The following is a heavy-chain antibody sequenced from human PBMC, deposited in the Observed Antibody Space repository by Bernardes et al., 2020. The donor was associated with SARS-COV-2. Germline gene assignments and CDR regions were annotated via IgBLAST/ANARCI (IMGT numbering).Heavy chain of an antibody. D-gene: IGHD2-2*01. V-gene: IGHV3-23*01. CDR1: GFTFASYA. J-gene: IGHJ4*02. Sequence: GGSLRLSCAASGFTFASYAMSWVRQAPGKGLEWVSDISGPGRTYYADSVKGRFTISRDNSKNTLYLQLNSLRADDTALYYCAGRRSTSWAHDSWGQGTLVIVSS. CDR3: AGRRSTSWAHDS. CDR2: ISGPGRT.